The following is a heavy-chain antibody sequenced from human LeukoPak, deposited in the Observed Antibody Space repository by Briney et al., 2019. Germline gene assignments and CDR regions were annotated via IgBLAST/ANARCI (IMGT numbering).Heavy chain of an antibody. V-gene: IGHV4-38-2*02. CDR1: GYSISSGYY. D-gene: IGHD3-10*01. Sequence: PSETLSLTCTVSGYSISSGYYWGWIRQPPGKGLEWIGSIYHSGSTYYNPSLKSRVTISVDTSKNQFSLKLSSVTAADTAVYYCARCVVRAVRGVISSKIDYWGQGTLVTVSS. CDR3: ARCVVRAVRGVISSKIDY. CDR2: IYHSGST. J-gene: IGHJ4*02.